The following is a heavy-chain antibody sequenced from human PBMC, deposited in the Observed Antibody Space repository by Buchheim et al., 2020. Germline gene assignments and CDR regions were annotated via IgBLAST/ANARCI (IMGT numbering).Heavy chain of an antibody. CDR2: ISSSGSII. Sequence: DVQLVESGGGLVQPGGSLRLSCAASGFTFSSYEMNWVRQAPGKGLEWVSYISSSGSIIFYSGSVKGRFTISRDNAKNALYLPMDRLRAEDTAVYYCARERGDYNYDSSGYYFVNDYWGQGTL. CDR1: GFTFSSYE. CDR3: ARERGDYNYDSSGYYFVNDY. J-gene: IGHJ4*02. V-gene: IGHV3-48*03. D-gene: IGHD3-22*01.